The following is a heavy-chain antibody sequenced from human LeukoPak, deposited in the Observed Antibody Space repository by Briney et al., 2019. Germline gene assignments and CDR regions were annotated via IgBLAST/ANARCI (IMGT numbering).Heavy chain of an antibody. V-gene: IGHV3-21*01. CDR1: GFNFSGYS. CDR2: ISSGSSYI. Sequence: GGSLRLSCVVSGFNFSGYSMNWVRQAPGKGLEWVASISSGSSYIFYAASVKGRFTISRDNAKNTLNLQMNSLRAEDTAVYYCARDLGQYYDTSDNWFDPWGQGTLVTVSS. D-gene: IGHD3-22*01. J-gene: IGHJ5*02. CDR3: ARDLGQYYDTSDNWFDP.